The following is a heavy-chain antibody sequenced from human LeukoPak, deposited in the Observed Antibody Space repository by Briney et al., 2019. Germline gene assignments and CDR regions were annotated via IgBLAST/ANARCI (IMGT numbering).Heavy chain of an antibody. V-gene: IGHV3-23*01. CDR1: GITLSNYG. CDR3: AKRGVVIRVILVGFHKEAYYFDS. CDR2: ISDSGGRT. J-gene: IGHJ4*02. D-gene: IGHD3-10*01. Sequence: GGSLRLSCAVSGITLSNYGMSWVRQAPGKGLEWVAGISDSGGRTNYADSVKGRFTISRENSKNILYLQMNSLRVEDTAVYFCAKRGVVIRVILVGFHKEAYYFDSWGQGALVTVSS.